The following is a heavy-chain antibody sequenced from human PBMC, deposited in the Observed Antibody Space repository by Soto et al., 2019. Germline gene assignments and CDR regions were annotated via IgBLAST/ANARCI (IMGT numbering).Heavy chain of an antibody. CDR3: AKDNYDILTGYYIFDY. CDR1: GFTFSSYA. CDR2: ISGSGGST. D-gene: IGHD3-9*01. J-gene: IGHJ4*02. V-gene: IGHV3-23*01. Sequence: GGSLRLSCAASGFTFSSYAMSWVRQAPGKGLEWVSAISGSGGSTYYADSVKGRFTISRDNSKNTLYLQMNSLRAEDTAVYYCAKDNYDILTGYYIFDYWGQGTXVTVSS.